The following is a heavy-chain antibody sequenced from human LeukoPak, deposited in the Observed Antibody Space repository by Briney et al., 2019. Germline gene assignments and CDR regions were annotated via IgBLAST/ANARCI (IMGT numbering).Heavy chain of an antibody. CDR2: INPSGGST. CDR1: GYTFTGYY. V-gene: IGHV1-46*01. Sequence: ASVKVSCKASGYTFTGYYIHWVRQAPGQGLEWMGIINPSGGSTSYAQKFQGRVTMTRDTSTSTVYMELSSLRSEDTAVYYCAREGCGGDCYHSDFQHWGQGTLVTVSS. CDR3: AREGCGGDCYHSDFQH. J-gene: IGHJ1*01. D-gene: IGHD2-21*02.